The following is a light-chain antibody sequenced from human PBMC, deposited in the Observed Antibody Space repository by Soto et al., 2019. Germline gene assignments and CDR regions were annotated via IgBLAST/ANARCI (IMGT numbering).Light chain of an antibody. CDR2: SAS. CDR3: QQYYNYPRT. V-gene: IGKV1-39*01. CDR1: QSIRSY. Sequence: DIQLTQSPSSLSASVGDRVTITCRASQSIRSYLNWYQQKPGKAPKLLIYSASSLQTGVSSRFSGSGSGTDFTLTISCLQSEDFATYYCQQYYNYPRTFGQGTKVDIK. J-gene: IGKJ1*01.